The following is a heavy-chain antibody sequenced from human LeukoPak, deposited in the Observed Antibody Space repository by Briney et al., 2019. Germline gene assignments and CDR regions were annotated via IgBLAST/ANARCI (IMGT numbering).Heavy chain of an antibody. CDR3: AKSMSGSYPLFDY. CDR1: GFTFDDYA. CDR2: ISWNSGSI. Sequence: GGSLRLSCAASGFTFDDYAMPWVRQAPGKGLEWVSGISWNSGSIGYADSVKGRFTISRDNAKNSLYLQMNSLRAEDTALYYCAKSMSGSYPLFDYWGQGTLVTVSS. V-gene: IGHV3-9*01. J-gene: IGHJ4*02. D-gene: IGHD1-26*01.